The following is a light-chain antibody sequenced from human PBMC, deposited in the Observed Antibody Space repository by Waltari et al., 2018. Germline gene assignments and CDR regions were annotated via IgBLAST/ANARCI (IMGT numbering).Light chain of an antibody. CDR1: TSDVGHHAP. V-gene: IGLV2-23*02. CDR2: EVI. Sequence: QSALTQPASVSGTPGQPITISCTGPTSDVGHHAPASRYQPHPGKAPNHLICEVIKRPSGVASRFSGSKSGSTASLTISGLQPDDEADYYCCSYAGLGTYVFGSGTKVTVL. J-gene: IGLJ1*01. CDR3: CSYAGLGTYV.